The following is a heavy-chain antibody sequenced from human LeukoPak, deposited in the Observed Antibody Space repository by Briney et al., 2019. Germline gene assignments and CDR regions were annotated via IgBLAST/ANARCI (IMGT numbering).Heavy chain of an antibody. V-gene: IGHV3-66*02. CDR2: IYSGGIT. D-gene: IGHD5-18*01. J-gene: IGHJ4*02. CDR3: ARDLVGYSYGSYYFDY. Sequence: GGSLRLSCAASGFTFSDYSMNWVRQAPGKGLEWVSVIYSGGITYYADSVKGRFTISRDNSKNTLYLQMNSLRAEDTAVYYCARDLVGYSYGSYYFDYWGQGTLVTVSS. CDR1: GFTFSDYS.